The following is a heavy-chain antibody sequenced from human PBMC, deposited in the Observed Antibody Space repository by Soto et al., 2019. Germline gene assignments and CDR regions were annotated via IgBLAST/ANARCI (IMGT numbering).Heavy chain of an antibody. CDR1: GFTFSNYA. V-gene: IGHV3-23*01. J-gene: IGHJ4*02. CDR2: ISGSGGST. CDR3: AKSRGAYYDSSGYEG. D-gene: IGHD3-22*01. Sequence: GGSLRLSCAASGFTFSNYAMNWVRQAPGKGLDWVSSISGSGGSTHYVDSVKGRFTISRDNSKNTLYLQMNSLRAEDTALYYCAKSRGAYYDSSGYEGWGQGTLVTVSS.